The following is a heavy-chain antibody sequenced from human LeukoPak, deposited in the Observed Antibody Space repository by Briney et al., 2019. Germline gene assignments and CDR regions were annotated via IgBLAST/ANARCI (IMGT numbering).Heavy chain of an antibody. J-gene: IGHJ4*02. V-gene: IGHV3-23*01. D-gene: IGHD6-19*01. Sequence: GGSLRLSCAASGFTFSSYAMSWVRQAPGKRLEWVSAIGGSGGSTYYADSVKGRFTISRDNSKNTLYLQMNSLRAEDTAVYYCAKVRSSGWYYFDYWGQGTLVTVSS. CDR1: GFTFSSYA. CDR2: IGGSGGST. CDR3: AKVRSSGWYYFDY.